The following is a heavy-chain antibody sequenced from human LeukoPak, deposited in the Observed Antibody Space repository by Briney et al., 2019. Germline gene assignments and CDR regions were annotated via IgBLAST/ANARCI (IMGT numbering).Heavy chain of an antibody. CDR2: ISSSSSCI. CDR1: GFTFSSYS. V-gene: IGHV3-21*01. Sequence: GGSLRLSCAASGFTFSSYSMNWVRQAPGKGLEWVSSISSSSSCIYYADSVKGRFTISRDNAKNSLYLQMNSLRAEDTAVYYCARDGSDYYDSNGYYPPGFDYWGQGTLVTVSS. D-gene: IGHD3-22*01. J-gene: IGHJ4*02. CDR3: ARDGSDYYDSNGYYPPGFDY.